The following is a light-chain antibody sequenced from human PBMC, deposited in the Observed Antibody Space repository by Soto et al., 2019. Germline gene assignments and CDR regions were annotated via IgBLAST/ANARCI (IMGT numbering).Light chain of an antibody. Sequence: EIVLTQSPGTLAVSPGERVTLSCRASQRVTSNFLAWYQPKPGQSPRLLIYGASTRAKGIPDRFSGSGSGTDFTLTVSRLDPEDFAVYYCQQYGALERTFGQGTKVEVK. J-gene: IGKJ1*01. CDR1: QRVTSNF. CDR2: GAS. CDR3: QQYGALERT. V-gene: IGKV3-20*01.